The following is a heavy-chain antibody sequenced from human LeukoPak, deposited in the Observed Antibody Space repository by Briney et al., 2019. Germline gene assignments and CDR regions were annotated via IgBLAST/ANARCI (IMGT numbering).Heavy chain of an antibody. CDR3: AKSAYDSSSFLDP. V-gene: IGHV3-30*02. CDR2: IRYDGSNK. J-gene: IGHJ5*02. D-gene: IGHD6-6*01. CDR1: GFTFSSYG. Sequence: GGSLRLSCAASGFTFSSYGMHWVRQAPGKGLEWVAFIRYDGSNKYYADSVKGRFTISRDNSKNTLYLQMNSLRAEDTAVYYCAKSAYDSSSFLDPWGQGTLVTVSS.